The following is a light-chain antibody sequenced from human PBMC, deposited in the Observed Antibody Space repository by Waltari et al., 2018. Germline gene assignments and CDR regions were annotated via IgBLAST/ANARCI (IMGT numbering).Light chain of an antibody. V-gene: IGKV1-5*03. CDR1: QSISPW. CDR3: QHFITYPRT. J-gene: IGKJ1*01. Sequence: DIQMTQSPSTLSASVGDRVTITCRASQSISPWLAWYQQKPGKAPKLLISKASSLESGVPSRFSGSGSGTLFTLTISSLQSDDFATYYCQHFITYPRTFGQGTKVEIE. CDR2: KAS.